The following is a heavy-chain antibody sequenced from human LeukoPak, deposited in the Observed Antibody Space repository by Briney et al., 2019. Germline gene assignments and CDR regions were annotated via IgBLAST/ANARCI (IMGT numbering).Heavy chain of an antibody. Sequence: GGSLRRSCAASGFTFSSYSMNWVRQAPGKGLEWVSYISSSSSTIYYADSVKGRFTISRDNAKNSLYLHMNSLKDEDTAVYYCARGALDFDYWGQGTLVTVSS. V-gene: IGHV3-48*02. CDR3: ARGALDFDY. CDR2: ISSSSSTI. J-gene: IGHJ4*02. CDR1: GFTFSSYS.